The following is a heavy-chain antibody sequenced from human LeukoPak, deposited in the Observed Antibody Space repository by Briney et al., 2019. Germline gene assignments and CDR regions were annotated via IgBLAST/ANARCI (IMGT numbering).Heavy chain of an antibody. V-gene: IGHV1-8*01. D-gene: IGHD3-9*01. CDR3: ARSPSDILTGYYTVYFDY. Sequence: ASVKVSCKASGYTFTSYDISWVRQATGQGLEWMGWMNPNSGNTGYAQKFQGRVTMTRNTSISTAYMELSSLRSEDTAVYYCARSPSDILTGYYTVYFDYWGQGTLVTVSS. J-gene: IGHJ4*02. CDR1: GYTFTSYD. CDR2: MNPNSGNT.